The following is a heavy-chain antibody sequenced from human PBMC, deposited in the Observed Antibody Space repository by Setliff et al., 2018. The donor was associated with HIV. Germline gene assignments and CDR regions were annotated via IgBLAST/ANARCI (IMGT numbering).Heavy chain of an antibody. Sequence: ASVKVSCKASGYTFSDYGISWVRQAPGQGLEWMGWISAHNGRINYAQKFQGRVTMTTDSSTSTAYMELRSLRSDDTAVYYCARGRGARFLPIKIFDYWAQGTLVTVS. V-gene: IGHV1-18*01. J-gene: IGHJ4*02. CDR3: ARGRGARFLPIKIFDY. D-gene: IGHD3-10*01. CDR2: ISAHNGRI. CDR1: GYTFSDYG.